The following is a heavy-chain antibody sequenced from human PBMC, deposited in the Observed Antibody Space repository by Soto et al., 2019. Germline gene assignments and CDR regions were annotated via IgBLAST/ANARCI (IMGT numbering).Heavy chain of an antibody. V-gene: IGHV1-18*01. CDR3: ARGGSSWPNWFDP. J-gene: IGHJ5*02. CDR1: GYTFTSYG. D-gene: IGHD6-13*01. Sequence: ASVKVSCKASGYTFTSYGISWVRQAPGQGLEWMGWISAYNGNTNYAQKLQGRVTMTRDTSISTAYMELSRLRSDDTAVYYCARGGSSWPNWFDPWGQGTLVTVSS. CDR2: ISAYNGNT.